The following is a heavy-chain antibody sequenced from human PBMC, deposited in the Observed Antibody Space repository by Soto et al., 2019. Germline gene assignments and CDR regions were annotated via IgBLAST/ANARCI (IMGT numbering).Heavy chain of an antibody. Sequence: QVQLVESGGGVVQPGRSLRLSCSASGFTFDTYGMHWVRQAPGKGLEWVAVISYHGSNQYYADSVKGRFTISRDNSKNTLYLQMNSLRAEDTAVYYCAKDEHYGSVTYYYGMDVWGQGTTVTVS. CDR3: AKDEHYGSVTYYYGMDV. CDR1: GFTFDTYG. CDR2: ISYHGSNQ. J-gene: IGHJ6*02. V-gene: IGHV3-30*18. D-gene: IGHD3-10*01.